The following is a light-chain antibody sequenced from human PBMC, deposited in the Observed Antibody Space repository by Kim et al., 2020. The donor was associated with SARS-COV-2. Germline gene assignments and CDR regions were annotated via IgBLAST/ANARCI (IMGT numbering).Light chain of an antibody. CDR3: HVWDSRTAV. Sequence: VTPGQPATITGEEKNIGNKNVHWYQQKPGQAPVLVIFRDTNRPSGIPERFSGSNSGDTATLTISGAQVGDESDFYCHVWDSRTAVFGGGTQLTVL. V-gene: IGLV3-9*01. J-gene: IGLJ2*01. CDR2: RDT. CDR1: NIGNKN.